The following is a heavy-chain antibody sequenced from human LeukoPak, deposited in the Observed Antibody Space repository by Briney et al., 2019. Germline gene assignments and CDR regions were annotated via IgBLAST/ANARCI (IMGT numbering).Heavy chain of an antibody. Sequence: ASVKVSCRASGYTFTAHYIHWVRQAPGQGLEWMGWIDPNSGGTNYAQRFLGSVTMTGDTSINTAFMELSRLRSDDTAIYYCARGRGTTMVRGVITNYFDLWGRGSLVTVSS. J-gene: IGHJ2*01. CDR3: ARGRGTTMVRGVITNYFDL. CDR2: IDPNSGGT. D-gene: IGHD3-10*01. CDR1: GYTFTAHY. V-gene: IGHV1-2*02.